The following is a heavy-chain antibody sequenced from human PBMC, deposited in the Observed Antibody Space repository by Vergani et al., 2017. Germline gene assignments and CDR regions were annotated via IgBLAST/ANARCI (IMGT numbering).Heavy chain of an antibody. Sequence: QVQLVQSGAEVKKPGSSVQVSCKASAGTFSSYAISWVRQAPGQGLEWMGGISPIFGTANYAQKFQGRVTITADESTSTAYMELSSLRSEDTAVYYCAGASSGYYKSTLEYWGQGTLVTVSS. CDR2: ISPIFGTA. J-gene: IGHJ4*02. CDR1: AGTFSSYA. V-gene: IGHV1-69*01. CDR3: AGASSGYYKSTLEY. D-gene: IGHD3-22*01.